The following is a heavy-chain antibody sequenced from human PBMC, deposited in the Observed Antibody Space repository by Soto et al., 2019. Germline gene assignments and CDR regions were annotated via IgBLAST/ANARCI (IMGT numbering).Heavy chain of an antibody. CDR2: ISYDGSNK. Sequence: QVQLVESGGGVVQPGRSLRLSCAASGFTFSSYGMHWVRQAPGKGLEWVALISYDGSNKYYADSVKGRFTISRDNSKNTLYLQMTSLRAEDTAVDYCATAISWVEGTHYYGMDVWGQGTTVTVSS. V-gene: IGHV3-30*03. CDR3: ATAISWVEGTHYYGMDV. J-gene: IGHJ6*02. D-gene: IGHD1-1*01. CDR1: GFTFSSYG.